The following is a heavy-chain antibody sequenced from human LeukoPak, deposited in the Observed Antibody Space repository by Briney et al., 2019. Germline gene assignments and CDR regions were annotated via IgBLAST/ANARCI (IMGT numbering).Heavy chain of an antibody. D-gene: IGHD2/OR15-2a*01. CDR3: AKDRIGLDY. V-gene: IGHV3-30*18. Sequence: GGSLRPSCAASGFTFSSYGMHWVRQAPGKGLEWVAVISYDGSNKYYADSVKGRFTISRDNSKNTLYLQMNSLRAEDTAVYYCAKDRIGLDYWGQGTLVTVSS. CDR1: GFTFSSYG. CDR2: ISYDGSNK. J-gene: IGHJ4*02.